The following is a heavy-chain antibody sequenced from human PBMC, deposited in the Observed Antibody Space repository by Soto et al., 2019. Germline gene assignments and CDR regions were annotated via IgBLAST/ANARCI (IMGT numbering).Heavy chain of an antibody. V-gene: IGHV1-58*01. CDR1: GFTFSTSA. CDR2: IVGGSGNT. Sequence: SVKVSFKASGFTFSTSAVQWVRQARGQRPEWMGWIVGGSGNTNYAQNSQERVIITRDMSTSTVYMELSSLRSDDTAVYFCAARRSGLYAMDIWGQGTTVTVSS. CDR3: AARRSGLYAMDI. D-gene: IGHD1-26*01. J-gene: IGHJ6*02.